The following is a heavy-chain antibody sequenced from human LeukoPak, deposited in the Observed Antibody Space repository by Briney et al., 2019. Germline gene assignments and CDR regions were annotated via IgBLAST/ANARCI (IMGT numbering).Heavy chain of an antibody. CDR2: INHSGST. CDR3: ARHYPLVGASS. D-gene: IGHD1-26*01. V-gene: IGHV4-34*01. Sequence: SETLSLTCAVYGGSFSDFYWSWIRQPPGKGLEWIGEINHSGSTNYNPSLKSQVTISVDTSKNQFSLRLNSVTAADTAVYYCARHYPLVGASSWGQGTLVTVSS. CDR1: GGSFSDFY. J-gene: IGHJ5*02.